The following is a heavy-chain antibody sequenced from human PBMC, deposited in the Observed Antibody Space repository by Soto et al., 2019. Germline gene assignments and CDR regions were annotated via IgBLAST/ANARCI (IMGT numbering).Heavy chain of an antibody. Sequence: ASVKVSCKASGYTFTSYDINRVRQATGQGLEWMGWMNPKSGNTGYGQKFQGRVTMTRNTSISTAYMELSSLRSEDTAVYYCAFGDCSGGRCYYGLDVWGQGTMVTVSS. V-gene: IGHV1-8*01. D-gene: IGHD2-15*01. CDR2: MNPKSGNT. CDR3: AFGDCSGGRCYYGLDV. CDR1: GYTFTSYD. J-gene: IGHJ3*01.